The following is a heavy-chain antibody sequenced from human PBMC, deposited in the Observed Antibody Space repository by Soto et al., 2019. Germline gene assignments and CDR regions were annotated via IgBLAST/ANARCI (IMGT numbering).Heavy chain of an antibody. CDR1: GGSISSGGYY. CDR3: AASWVGCGGFNYYGMDV. V-gene: IGHV4-31*03. J-gene: IGHJ6*02. D-gene: IGHD5-12*01. CDR2: IYYSGTT. Sequence: QVQLQESGPGLVKPSQTLSLTCTVSGGSISSGGYYWNWIRQHPGKGLEWIGYIYYSGTTYYNPSLKSRVTISVDTAKNQCSLKLSSVTAADTAVYYCAASWVGCGGFNYYGMDVWGQGTTVTVSS.